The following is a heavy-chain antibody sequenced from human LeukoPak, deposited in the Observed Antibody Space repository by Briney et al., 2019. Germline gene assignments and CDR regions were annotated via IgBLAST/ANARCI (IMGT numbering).Heavy chain of an antibody. CDR1: GFTFSSYW. D-gene: IGHD4-17*01. CDR2: INQDGTEK. V-gene: IGHV3-7*03. Sequence: GGSLRLSCAASGFTFSSYWMSWVRQAPGEGLEWVAKINQDGTEKAYVDSVRGRFTISRDNAKNSLFLQMNSLRAEDTAVYYCARDGVADYGDYVGVSNWGQGTLVTVSS. CDR3: ARDGVADYGDYVGVSN. J-gene: IGHJ4*02.